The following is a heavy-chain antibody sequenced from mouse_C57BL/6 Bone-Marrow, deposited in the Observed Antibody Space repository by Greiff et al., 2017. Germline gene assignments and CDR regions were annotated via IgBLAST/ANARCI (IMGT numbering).Heavy chain of an antibody. CDR1: GYTFTSYG. D-gene: IGHD2-12*01. CDR3: ARSGGLRRTAPWFAY. CDR2: IYPRSGNT. J-gene: IGHJ3*01. V-gene: IGHV1-81*01. Sequence: VQLQQSGAELARPGASVKLSCKASGYTFTSYGISWVKQRAGQGLEWIGEIYPRSGNTYYNEKFKGKATLTADKSSSTAYMGLRSLTSEDSAVYFGARSGGLRRTAPWFAYWGQGTLVTVSA.